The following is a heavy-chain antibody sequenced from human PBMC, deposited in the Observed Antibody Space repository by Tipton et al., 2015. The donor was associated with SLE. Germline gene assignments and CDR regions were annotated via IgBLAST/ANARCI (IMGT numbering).Heavy chain of an antibody. CDR3: ARGGGTFYGMDV. D-gene: IGHD3-16*01. V-gene: IGHV4-34*01. J-gene: IGHJ6*02. CDR2: INHSGST. Sequence: TLSLTCAVYGGSFSGYYWSWIRQPPGKGLEWIGEINHSGSTNYNPSLKSRVTISVDTSKNQFSLKLSSVTAADTAVYYCARGGGTFYGMDVWGQGTTVTVSS. CDR1: GGSFSGYY.